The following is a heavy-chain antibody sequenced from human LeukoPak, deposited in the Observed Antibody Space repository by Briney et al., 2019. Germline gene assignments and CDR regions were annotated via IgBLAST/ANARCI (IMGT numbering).Heavy chain of an antibody. CDR1: GYTFTSYS. CDR2: INPSGGST. D-gene: IGHD6-13*01. CDR3: AREAGIAAAGTLAY. J-gene: IGHJ4*02. Sequence: ASVKVSCKAPGYTFTSYSMHWVRQAPGQGLEWMGVINPSGGSTTYVQRFQGRVTMTRDTSTSTVYMELSSLRSEDTAVYYCAREAGIAAAGTLAYWGQGTLVTVSS. V-gene: IGHV1-46*03.